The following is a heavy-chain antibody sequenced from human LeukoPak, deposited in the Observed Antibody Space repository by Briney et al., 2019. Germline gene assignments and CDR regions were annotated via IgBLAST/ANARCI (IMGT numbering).Heavy chain of an antibody. CDR1: GFTFDDYA. V-gene: IGHV3-9*01. CDR2: ISWNSGSI. Sequence: GRSLRLSRAASGFTFDDYAMHWVRQAPGKGLEWVSGISWNSGSIGYADSVKGRFTISRDNAKNSLYLQMNSLRAEDTALYYCAKDRYPRLRLGELSFDYWGQGTLVTVSS. D-gene: IGHD3-16*02. J-gene: IGHJ4*02. CDR3: AKDRYPRLRLGELSFDY.